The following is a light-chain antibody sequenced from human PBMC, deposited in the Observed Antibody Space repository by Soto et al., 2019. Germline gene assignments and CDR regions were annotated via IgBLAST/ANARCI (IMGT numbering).Light chain of an antibody. V-gene: IGLV1-40*01. J-gene: IGLJ2*01. CDR3: QCYDSRLSGVV. CDR1: SSNIGASYD. CDR2: GNI. Sequence: QSVLTHPPSVSGAPGQRVTISCTGSSSNIGASYDVHWYRQFPGTAPKLLIYGNINRPSGVPDRFSGSKSGTSASLAITGLQAEDEADYYCQCYDSRLSGVVFGGVTKLTVL.